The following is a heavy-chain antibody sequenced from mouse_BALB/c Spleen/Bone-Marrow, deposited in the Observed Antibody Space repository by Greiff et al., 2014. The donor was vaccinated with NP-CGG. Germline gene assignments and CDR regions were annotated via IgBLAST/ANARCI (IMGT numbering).Heavy chain of an antibody. CDR3: SRGRRDALDY. CDR1: GYTFTSYY. J-gene: IGHJ4*01. Sequence: LQESGAELVKPGASVKLSCKASGYTFTSYYMYWVKQRPGQGLEWFGEINPSNGGTNFNEKFKNKATLTVGKSSSTAYMQLSSLTSEDSAVYYCSRGRRDALDYWGQGTSVTVSS. V-gene: IGHV1S81*02. CDR2: INPSNGGT.